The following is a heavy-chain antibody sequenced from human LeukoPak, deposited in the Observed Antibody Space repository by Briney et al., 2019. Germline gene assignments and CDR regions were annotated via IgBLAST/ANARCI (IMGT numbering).Heavy chain of an antibody. CDR3: TKDPNGDYVGAFDP. V-gene: IGHV3-23*01. CDR2: ISGSHVST. D-gene: IGHD4-17*01. CDR1: GFTFSSFA. J-gene: IGHJ5*02. Sequence: GGSLRLSCAASGFTFSSFAMTWVRQAPGKGLEWVSSISGSHVSTYYTDSVKGRFTISRDNSRNTLYLQMNSLRAEDTVVYYCTKDPNGDYVGAFDPWGQGTLVTVSS.